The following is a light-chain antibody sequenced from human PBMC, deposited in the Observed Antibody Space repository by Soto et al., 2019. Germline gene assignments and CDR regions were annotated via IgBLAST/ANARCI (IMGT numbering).Light chain of an antibody. CDR3: QKYNKWPLT. CDR2: HAS. J-gene: IGKJ4*01. Sequence: EIVMTQSPATLSVSPGERATLSCRASQSVSSNLAWYQQKPGQAPRLLIYHASTRATGIPARFSGSGSGTEFTLTLSSLQSEDFAIYYCQKYNKWPLTFGGGTKVEIK. CDR1: QSVSSN. V-gene: IGKV3-15*01.